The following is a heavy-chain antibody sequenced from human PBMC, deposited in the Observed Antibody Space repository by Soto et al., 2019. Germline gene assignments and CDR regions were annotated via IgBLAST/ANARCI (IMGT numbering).Heavy chain of an antibody. D-gene: IGHD5-12*01. CDR1: GFIFSNYA. V-gene: IGHV3-23*01. CDR3: VREGRGAFDF. CDR2: IGGRGGSA. Sequence: GGSLRLSCAASGFIFSNYAMNCVRQAPGKGLEWVSVIGGRGGSAYYADSVQGRFTISRDNSKNTLSLQMSSLTADDTAIYYCVREGRGAFDFWGRGTMVTVSS. J-gene: IGHJ3*01.